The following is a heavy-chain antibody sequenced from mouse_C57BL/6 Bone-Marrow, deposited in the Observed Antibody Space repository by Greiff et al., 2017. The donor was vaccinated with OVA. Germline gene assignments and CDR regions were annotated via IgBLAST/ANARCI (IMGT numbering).Heavy chain of an antibody. V-gene: IGHV1-82*01. CDR3: ARYYGNYLRYWYFDV. Sequence: VQLQQSGPELVKPGASVKISCKASGYAFSSSWMNWVKQRPGKGLEWIGRIYPGDGDTNYNGRFKGKATLTADKSSSTAYMQLSSLTSEDSAVYFCARYYGNYLRYWYFDVWGTGTTVTVSS. J-gene: IGHJ1*03. CDR2: IYPGDGDT. D-gene: IGHD2-1*01. CDR1: GYAFSSSW.